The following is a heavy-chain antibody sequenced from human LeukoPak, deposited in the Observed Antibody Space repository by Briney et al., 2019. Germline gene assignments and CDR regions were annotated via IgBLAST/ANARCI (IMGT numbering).Heavy chain of an antibody. CDR1: GDSVSSNSAA. Sequence: SQTLSLTCAISGDSVSSNSAAWNWIRQSPSRGLEWLGRTYYRSKWYNDYAVSVKSRITINLDTSKNQFSLQLDSVTPEDTAVYYCAREPSITMVRGVIPPLDYWGQGTLVTVSS. V-gene: IGHV6-1*01. CDR3: AREPSITMVRGVIPPLDY. CDR2: TYYRSKWYN. D-gene: IGHD3-10*01. J-gene: IGHJ4*02.